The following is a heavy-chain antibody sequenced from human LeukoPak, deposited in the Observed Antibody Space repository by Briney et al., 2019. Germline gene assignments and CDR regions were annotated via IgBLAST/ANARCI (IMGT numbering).Heavy chain of an antibody. V-gene: IGHV3-7*01. J-gene: IGHJ6*02. D-gene: IGHD2-2*01. CDR1: GFTFSSYW. CDR3: AREGCSSTSCYVWGDGMDV. Sequence: GGSLRLSCAASGFTFSSYWMSWVRQAPGKGLEWVANIKQDGSEKYYVDSVKGRFTISRDNAKNSLYLQMNSLRAEDTAVYYCAREGCSSTSCYVWGDGMDVWGQGTTVTVSS. CDR2: IKQDGSEK.